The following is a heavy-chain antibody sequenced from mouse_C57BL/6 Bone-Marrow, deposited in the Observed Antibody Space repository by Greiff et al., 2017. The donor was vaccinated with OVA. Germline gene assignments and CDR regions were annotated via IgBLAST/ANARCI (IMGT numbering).Heavy chain of an antibody. J-gene: IGHJ2*01. D-gene: IGHD2-5*01. Sequence: QVQLQQSGAELVRPGASVTLSCKASGYTFTDYEMHWVKQTPVHGLAWIGAIAPEPGGTAYNPQFKGKAILTADKSSSTAYMERRSLTSEASAVYYCTRAYSNYGDLDDWGQGTTLTVSS. CDR1: GYTFTDYE. CDR3: TRAYSNYGDLDD. V-gene: IGHV1-15*01. CDR2: IAPEPGGT.